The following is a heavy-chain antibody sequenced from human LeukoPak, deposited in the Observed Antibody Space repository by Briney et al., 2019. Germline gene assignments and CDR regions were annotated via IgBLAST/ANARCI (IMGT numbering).Heavy chain of an antibody. CDR3: ARDLDMNGENWYFDL. Sequence: VGSLRLSCAASRFTFSDYYMSWIRQAPGKGLEWVSYISPSSSYANYADSVRGRFTISRDNAKNSLYLQMNSLRAEDTAVYYCARDLDMNGENWYFDLWGRGTLVTVTS. CDR1: RFTFSDYY. D-gene: IGHD7-27*01. CDR2: ISPSSSYA. J-gene: IGHJ2*01. V-gene: IGHV3-11*05.